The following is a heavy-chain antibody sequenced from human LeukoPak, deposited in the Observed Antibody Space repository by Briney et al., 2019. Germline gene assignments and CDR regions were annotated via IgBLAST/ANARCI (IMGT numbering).Heavy chain of an antibody. CDR3: ARGVYGSQDS. CDR2: TSQRGST. Sequence: PSETLSLTCTVSGQSLDSTYYWAWIRQPPGKWLEWIGSTSQRGSTYYKPSLKSRLAISVDMSKNQILLRLTSVTATDPAMYNCARGVYGSQDSWGQGTLVTVSS. V-gene: IGHV4-38-2*02. CDR1: GQSLDSTYY. J-gene: IGHJ4*02. D-gene: IGHD1-26*01.